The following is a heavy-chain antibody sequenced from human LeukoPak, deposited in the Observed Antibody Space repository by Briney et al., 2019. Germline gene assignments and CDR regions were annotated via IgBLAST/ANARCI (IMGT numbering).Heavy chain of an antibody. J-gene: IGHJ4*02. CDR1: GGSISSSDW. V-gene: IGHV4-4*02. D-gene: IGHD2-2*01. Sequence: SGTLSLTCAVSGGSISSSDWWSWVRQPPGRGLEWIGYIWRSDHTNYNPSLKSRVTMSLDKSKNQFSLKLSSVTAADTAVYHCARDPHCSSTNCPFDFWGQGTLVIVSS. CDR2: IWRSDHT. CDR3: ARDPHCSSTNCPFDF.